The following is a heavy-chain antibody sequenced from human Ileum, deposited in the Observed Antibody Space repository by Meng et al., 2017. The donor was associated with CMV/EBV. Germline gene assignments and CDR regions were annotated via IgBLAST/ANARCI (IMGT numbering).Heavy chain of an antibody. Sequence: QVQLQQYGPGLVKPSQTLPLTCAISGDSVSSKSVTWNWIRQSPSRGLEWLGRTYYRSKWYNDYAVSVKSRITINPDTSRNHFFLQLSSVSPEDTAVYYCARNIFEDQMLPFDYWGQGTLITVSS. CDR1: GDSVSSKSVT. CDR3: ARNIFEDQMLPFDY. D-gene: IGHD2-2*01. CDR2: TYYRSKWYN. V-gene: IGHV6-1*01. J-gene: IGHJ4*02.